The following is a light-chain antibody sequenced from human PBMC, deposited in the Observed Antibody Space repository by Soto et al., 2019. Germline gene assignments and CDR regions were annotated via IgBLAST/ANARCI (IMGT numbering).Light chain of an antibody. V-gene: IGLV2-14*02. CDR2: EGS. J-gene: IGLJ1*01. CDR1: SSDVGSYNL. CDR3: SSYSDSDTKV. Sequence: QSVLTQPASVSGSPGQSITISCTGTSSDVGSYNLVSWYQQHPGKAPKLMIYEGSKRPSGVSNRFSGSKSGNTASLTISGLQAEDEADYYCSSYSDSDTKVFGTGTKVTVL.